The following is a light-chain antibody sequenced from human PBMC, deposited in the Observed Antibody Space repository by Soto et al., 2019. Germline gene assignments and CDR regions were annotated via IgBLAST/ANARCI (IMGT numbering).Light chain of an antibody. CDR3: QQYNSYRA. CDR2: KAS. CDR1: QSISNW. V-gene: IGKV1-5*03. Sequence: DIQMTQSPSTLSASAGDRVTITCRASQSISNWLAWHQQKPGKAPKLLIYKASILESGVPSRFSGSGSGTEFTLTISSLQPDDFATYYCQQYNSYRAFGPGTKVDIK. J-gene: IGKJ1*01.